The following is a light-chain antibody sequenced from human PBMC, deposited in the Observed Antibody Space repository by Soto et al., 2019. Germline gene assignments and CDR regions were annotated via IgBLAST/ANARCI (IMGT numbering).Light chain of an antibody. Sequence: DIQLTQSPSSLSASVGDRVTITCRASQSTSSYLYWYQQKPGKASKLLIYAAASLKSGVPSRFSGSGYWTDFTLTISSLQPEDCATYYCPQSYSTPWTFGQGTKVEIK. CDR1: QSTSSY. V-gene: IGKV1-39*01. CDR3: PQSYSTPWT. J-gene: IGKJ1*01. CDR2: AAA.